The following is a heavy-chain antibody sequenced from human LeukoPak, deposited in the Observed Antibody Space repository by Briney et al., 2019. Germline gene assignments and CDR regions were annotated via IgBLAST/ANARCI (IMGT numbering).Heavy chain of an antibody. CDR1: GYTFNDYV. CDR3: ARDLSSTPHWELDY. V-gene: IGHV1-2*06. Sequence: ASVKVSGKTSGYTFNDYVIHWVRQAPGQGLEWMGRVNSNSAVAESEEKFQGRVTVTRDTSIRTVYMELFRLTSDDTAIYYCARDLSSTPHWELDYWGQGTLVTVSS. J-gene: IGHJ4*02. CDR2: VNSNSAVA. D-gene: IGHD7-27*01.